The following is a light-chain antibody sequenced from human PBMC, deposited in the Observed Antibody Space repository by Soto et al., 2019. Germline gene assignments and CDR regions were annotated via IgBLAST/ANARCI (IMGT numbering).Light chain of an antibody. J-gene: IGKJ1*01. CDR2: AAS. Sequence: DIQMTQSPSSLSASVGDRVTITCRASQSVGSYLSWYQHKPGKAPKLLIYAASIFHSGVPSRFSGSGSGTDFTLTISSLQPEDFATYYCQQSYNIPRTFGQGTKVEIK. CDR1: QSVGSY. V-gene: IGKV1-39*01. CDR3: QQSYNIPRT.